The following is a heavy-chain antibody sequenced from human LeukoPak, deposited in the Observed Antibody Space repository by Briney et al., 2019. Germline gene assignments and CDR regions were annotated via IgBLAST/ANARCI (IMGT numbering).Heavy chain of an antibody. D-gene: IGHD1-26*01. CDR1: GFTFSSYA. J-gene: IGHJ4*02. Sequence: PGGSLRLSCAASGFTFSSYAMSWVRQAPGKGLEWVSAISGSGGSTYYADSVKGRFTISRDNSKNTLYLQMNSLRAEDTAVCYCATIVGATTEDDYWGQGTLVTVSS. V-gene: IGHV3-23*01. CDR3: ATIVGATTEDDY. CDR2: ISGSGGST.